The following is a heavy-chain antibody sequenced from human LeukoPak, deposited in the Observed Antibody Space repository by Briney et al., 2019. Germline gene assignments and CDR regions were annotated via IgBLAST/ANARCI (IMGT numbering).Heavy chain of an antibody. D-gene: IGHD6-13*01. CDR2: ISSSSYI. CDR3: ARDRDSSSFFGY. Sequence: GGSLRLSSAASGFTFSSYSMSWVRQAPGKGLEWVSSISSSSYIYYADSVKGRFTISRDNAKNSLYLQMNSLRAEDTAVYYCARDRDSSSFFGYWGQGTLVTVSS. J-gene: IGHJ4*02. V-gene: IGHV3-21*01. CDR1: GFTFSSYS.